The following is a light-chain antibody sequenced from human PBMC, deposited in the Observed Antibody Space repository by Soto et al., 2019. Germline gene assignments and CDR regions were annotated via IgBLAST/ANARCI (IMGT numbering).Light chain of an antibody. CDR1: SSNIGNNY. CDR2: DNN. Sequence: QSVLTQPTSVSAAPGQKVTISWSGSSSNIGNNYVSWYQQLPGTAPKLLIYDNNKRPSGIPDRFSGSKSGTSATLGITGLQAGDEADYYCGTWDNSLSAVVFGGGTKLTVL. CDR3: GTWDNSLSAVV. V-gene: IGLV1-51*01. J-gene: IGLJ2*01.